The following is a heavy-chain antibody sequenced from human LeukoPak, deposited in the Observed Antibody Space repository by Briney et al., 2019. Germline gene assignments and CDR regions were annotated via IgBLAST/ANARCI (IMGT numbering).Heavy chain of an antibody. V-gene: IGHV4-61*02. D-gene: IGHD3-10*01. CDR1: GGSISSGSYY. CDR2: IYTSGST. CDR3: ARVAKHFRGGLSFYYMDV. Sequence: ASETLSLTCTVSGGSISSGSYYWSWIRQPAGKGLEWIGRIYTSGSTNYNPSLKSRVTISLDTSKNQFSLKVISVTAADTAVYYCARVAKHFRGGLSFYYMDVWGKGTTVTISS. J-gene: IGHJ6*03.